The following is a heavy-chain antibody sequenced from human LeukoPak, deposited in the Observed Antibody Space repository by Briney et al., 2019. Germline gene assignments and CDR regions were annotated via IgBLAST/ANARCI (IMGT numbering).Heavy chain of an antibody. V-gene: IGHV3-7*01. Sequence: GGSLRLSCAASGFTFSSYSMNWVRQAPGKGLEWVANIKQDGGEKYYVDSVKGRFTISRDNAKNSLYLQMNSLRAEDTAVYYCARAYYDSSGFADYYYYYYMDVWGKGTTVTVTS. CDR2: IKQDGGEK. D-gene: IGHD3-22*01. J-gene: IGHJ6*03. CDR1: GFTFSSYS. CDR3: ARAYYDSSGFADYYYYYYMDV.